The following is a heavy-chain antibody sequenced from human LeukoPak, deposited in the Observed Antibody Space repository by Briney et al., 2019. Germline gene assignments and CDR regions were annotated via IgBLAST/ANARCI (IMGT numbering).Heavy chain of an antibody. V-gene: IGHV3-30-3*01. J-gene: IGHJ4*02. Sequence: GRSLRLSCAASGFTFSSYAMHWVRQAPGKGLEWVAVISYDGSNKYYADSVKGRFTISRDNSKNTLYLQMNSLRAEDTAVYYCARAGTYYYDSSGYSSPFDYWGQGTLVTVSS. D-gene: IGHD3-22*01. CDR2: ISYDGSNK. CDR1: GFTFSSYA. CDR3: ARAGTYYYDSSGYSSPFDY.